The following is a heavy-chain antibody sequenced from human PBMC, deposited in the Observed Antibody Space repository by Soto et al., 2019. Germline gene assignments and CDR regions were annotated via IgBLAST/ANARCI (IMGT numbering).Heavy chain of an antibody. J-gene: IGHJ4*02. Sequence: GASVKVSCKASGGTFSSYTISWVRQAPGQGLEWMGRIIPILGMANYAQKFQGRVTITADKSTSTAYMELSSLRSEDTAVYYCSYCSGGSCLDYWGQGTLVTVSS. D-gene: IGHD2-15*01. CDR1: GGTFSSYT. CDR3: SYCSGGSCLDY. V-gene: IGHV1-69*02. CDR2: IIPILGMA.